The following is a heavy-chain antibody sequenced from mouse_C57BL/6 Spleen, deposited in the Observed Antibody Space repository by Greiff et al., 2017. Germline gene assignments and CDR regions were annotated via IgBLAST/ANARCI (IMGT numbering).Heavy chain of an antibody. Sequence: VQLQQSGAELVRPGASVKLSCTASGFNIKDDYMHWVKQRPEQGLEWIGWIDPENGDTEYASKFQGKATITADTSSNTAYLQLSSLTSEDTAVYYCTTRIYYGSSYPFAYWGQGTLVTVSA. CDR3: TTRIYYGSSYPFAY. CDR1: GFNIKDDY. D-gene: IGHD1-1*01. J-gene: IGHJ3*01. CDR2: IDPENGDT. V-gene: IGHV14-4*01.